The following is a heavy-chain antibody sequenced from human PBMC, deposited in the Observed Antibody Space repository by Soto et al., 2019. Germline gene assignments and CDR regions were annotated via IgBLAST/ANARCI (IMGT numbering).Heavy chain of an antibody. J-gene: IGHJ4*02. CDR3: AKAGRGTAMTFDS. V-gene: IGHV3-23*01. D-gene: IGHD5-18*01. CDR1: GFXLSSFA. Sequence: GGSLXLSCAASGFXLSSFAMSGVRQAPGKGLEWVSAITGSGDRTYYTDSVKGRLTISRDNSKNTLYLEVNSLSAEDTAVYYCAKAGRGTAMTFDSWGQGTLVTVSS. CDR2: ITGSGDRT.